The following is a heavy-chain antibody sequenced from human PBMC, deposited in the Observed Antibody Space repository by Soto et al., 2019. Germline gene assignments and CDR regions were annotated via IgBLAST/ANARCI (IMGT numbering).Heavy chain of an antibody. CDR1: GGSISSGGYS. CDR2: IYHSGSI. V-gene: IGHV4-30-2*01. J-gene: IGHJ5*02. D-gene: IGHD3-3*02. Sequence: SETLSLTCTVSGGSISSGGYSWSWIRQPPGKGLEWIGYIYHSGSIYYNPSLKSRVTISVDRSKNQFSLKLSSVTAADTAVYYCARGPPFLPWGQGTLDTVSS. CDR3: ARGPPFLP.